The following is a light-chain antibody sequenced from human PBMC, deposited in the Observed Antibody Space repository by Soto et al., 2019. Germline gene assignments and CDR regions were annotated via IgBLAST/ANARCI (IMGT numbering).Light chain of an antibody. CDR3: QQYNRYSSYT. J-gene: IGKJ2*01. CDR2: KAS. Sequence: DIQMTQFPSTLSASIGDRVTITCRASQTVSSWLAWYQQKPGKDPKLLIYKASTLETGVPSRFSGSGSGTDFTLTISSLQPDDFATYYCQQYNRYSSYTFGQGTRLEIK. V-gene: IGKV1-5*03. CDR1: QTVSSW.